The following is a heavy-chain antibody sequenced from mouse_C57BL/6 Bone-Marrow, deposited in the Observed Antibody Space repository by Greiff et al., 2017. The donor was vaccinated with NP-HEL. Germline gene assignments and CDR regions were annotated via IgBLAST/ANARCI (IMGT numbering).Heavy chain of an antibody. D-gene: IGHD1-1*01. Sequence: QVQLQQSGAELARPGASVKLSCKASGYTFTSYGISWVKHRTGQGLEWIGEIYPRSGNTYYNEKFKGKATLTADKSSSTAYMELRSLTSEDSAVYFCVYYYGSSLYYFDYWGQGTTLTVSS. CDR3: VYYYGSSLYYFDY. CDR1: GYTFTSYG. CDR2: IYPRSGNT. V-gene: IGHV1-81*01. J-gene: IGHJ2*01.